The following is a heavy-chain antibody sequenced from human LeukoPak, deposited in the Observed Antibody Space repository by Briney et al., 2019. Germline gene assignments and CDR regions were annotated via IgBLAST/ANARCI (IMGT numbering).Heavy chain of an antibody. J-gene: IGHJ4*02. D-gene: IGHD3-10*01. CDR2: IYYSGST. CDR1: GGSISTYY. Sequence: SETLSLTCTVSGGSISTYYWSWIRQPPGKGLEWIGYIYYSGSTNYNPSLKSRVTISVDTSKNQFSLKLSSVTAADTAAYYCARYGPGSYPPFDYWGQGILVTVSS. V-gene: IGHV4-59*01. CDR3: ARYGPGSYPPFDY.